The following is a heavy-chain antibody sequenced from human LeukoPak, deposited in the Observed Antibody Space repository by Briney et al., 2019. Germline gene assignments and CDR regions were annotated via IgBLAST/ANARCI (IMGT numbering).Heavy chain of an antibody. V-gene: IGHV4-39*02. D-gene: IGHD3-22*01. CDR2: IYYSGNT. CDR3: ARDQANYYDSSGKVGY. J-gene: IGHJ4*02. CDR1: GDSISTSNSY. Sequence: SETLSLTCTVSGDSISTSNSYWGWIRQPPGKGLEWIGSIYYSGNTYYNASLKSRVTISVDTSKNQFSLKLTSVTAADTAVYYCARDQANYYDSSGKVGYWGQGTLVTVSS.